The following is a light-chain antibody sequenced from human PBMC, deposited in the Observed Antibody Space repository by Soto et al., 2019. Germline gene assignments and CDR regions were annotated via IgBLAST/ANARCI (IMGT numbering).Light chain of an antibody. V-gene: IGLV2-8*01. CDR3: SSYAGKGV. Sequence: QSALTQPPAASGSPGQSVTISCTGTSSDVGDYNYVSWYQQHPGRAPNLMIYEVNKRHSGVPDRFSGSKSGNTASLTVSGLQAEDEADYYCSSYAGKGVFGGGTKLTVL. CDR1: SSDVGDYNY. CDR2: EVN. J-gene: IGLJ2*01.